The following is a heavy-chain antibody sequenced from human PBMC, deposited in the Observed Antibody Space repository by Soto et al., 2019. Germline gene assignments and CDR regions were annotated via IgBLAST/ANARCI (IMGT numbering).Heavy chain of an antibody. CDR1: GGSVGNSNYY. D-gene: IGHD2-8*01. Sequence: SETLSLTCTVSGGSVGNSNYYWGWIRQSPGKGLEWIGSVYYRGRSYSKSSVKSRVTISVDTSKNQFSLNLNSVTASDTAVYFCVSQRTSVLTQAYFDYWGPGALVTVSS. V-gene: IGHV4-39*01. CDR2: VYYRGRS. CDR3: VSQRTSVLTQAYFDY. J-gene: IGHJ4*02.